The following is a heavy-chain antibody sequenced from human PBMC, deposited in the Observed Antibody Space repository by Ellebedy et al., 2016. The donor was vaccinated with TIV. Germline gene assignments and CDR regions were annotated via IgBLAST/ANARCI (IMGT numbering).Heavy chain of an antibody. Sequence: SETLSLTCAVYGGSFSGYYWSWVRQPPGKGLEWIGEVNQSGSTNYHPSLKSRVTISVDTSKNQFSLRLSSVTAADTAVDYCARTFTETLGGSTTHWVLDYWGQGSLVTASS. J-gene: IGHJ4*02. CDR2: VNQSGST. CDR3: ARTFTETLGGSTTHWVLDY. CDR1: GGSFSGYY. V-gene: IGHV4-34*01. D-gene: IGHD1-26*01.